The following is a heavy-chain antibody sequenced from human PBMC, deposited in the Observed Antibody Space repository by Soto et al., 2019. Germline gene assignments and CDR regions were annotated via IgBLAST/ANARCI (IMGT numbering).Heavy chain of an antibody. CDR3: ARGLNYFDHHAFDI. J-gene: IGHJ3*02. CDR2: ISGSGGTK. D-gene: IGHD3-22*01. CDR1: GFTFSSYE. V-gene: IGHV3-48*03. Sequence: EVQLVESGGGLVQPGGSLRLSCAASGFTFSSYEMNWVRRAPDKGLEWASYISGSGGTKYYADSVKGRFAISRDNAKNSLFLQMNTLRAEDTAVYYCARGLNYFDHHAFDIWGQGTMVTVSS.